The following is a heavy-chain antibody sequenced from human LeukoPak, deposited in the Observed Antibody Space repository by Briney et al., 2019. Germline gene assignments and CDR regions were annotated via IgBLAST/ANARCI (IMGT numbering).Heavy chain of an antibody. CDR2: IYYSGST. Sequence: PSETLSLTCTVSGGSISSYYWRWIRQPPGKGLEWIGYIYYSGSTNYNPSLKSRVTISVDTSKNQFSLKLSSVTAADTAVYYCARGYYGSGSYYNNDYWGQGTLVTVSS. D-gene: IGHD3-10*01. J-gene: IGHJ4*02. CDR3: ARGYYGSGSYYNNDY. CDR1: GGSISSYY. V-gene: IGHV4-59*01.